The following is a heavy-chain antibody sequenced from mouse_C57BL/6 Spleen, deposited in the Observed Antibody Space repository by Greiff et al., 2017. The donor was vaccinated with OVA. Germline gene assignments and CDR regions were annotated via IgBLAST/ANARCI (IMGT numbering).Heavy chain of an antibody. Sequence: LMKPGASVKISCKASGYTFTDYYMNWVKQSHGKSLEWIGDINPNNGGTSYNQKFKGKATLTVDKSSSTAYMELRSLTSEDSAVYYCARSGITTVVATDYWGQGTTLTVSS. V-gene: IGHV1-26*01. J-gene: IGHJ2*01. CDR2: INPNNGGT. CDR1: GYTFTDYY. CDR3: ARSGITTVVATDY. D-gene: IGHD1-1*01.